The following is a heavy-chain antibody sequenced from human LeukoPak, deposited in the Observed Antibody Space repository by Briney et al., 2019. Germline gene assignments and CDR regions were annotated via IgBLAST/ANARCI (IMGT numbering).Heavy chain of an antibody. CDR3: ARERVHLSYFDY. Sequence: GGSLRLSCAASGFTFSSYGMHWVRQAPGKGLEWVAFIRYDGSNKYYADSVKGRFTISRDNSKNTLYLQMNSLRAEDTAVYYCARERVHLSYFDYWGQGTLVTVSS. J-gene: IGHJ4*02. CDR1: GFTFSSYG. V-gene: IGHV3-30*02. CDR2: IRYDGSNK.